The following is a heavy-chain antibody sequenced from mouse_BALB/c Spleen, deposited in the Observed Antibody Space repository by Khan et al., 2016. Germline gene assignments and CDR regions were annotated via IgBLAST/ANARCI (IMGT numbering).Heavy chain of an antibody. CDR2: INTNTGEP. CDR3: ARYGKGTWFAY. D-gene: IGHD2-1*01. Sequence: QIQLVQSRPELKKPGETVKISCKASGYTFTNYGMIWVKQAPGKGLKWMGWINTNTGEPAYAEEFKGRFALSLETSASTAYLQISNLKNEDTATYFCARYGKGTWFAYWGQGTLVTVSA. V-gene: IGHV9-3*02. CDR1: GYTFTNYG. J-gene: IGHJ3*01.